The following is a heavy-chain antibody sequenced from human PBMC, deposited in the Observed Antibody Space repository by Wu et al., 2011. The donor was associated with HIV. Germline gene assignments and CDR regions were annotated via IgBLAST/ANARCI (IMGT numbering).Heavy chain of an antibody. Sequence: QVQLVQSGTEVKKPGASVKVSCKASGYTFTSYGISWVRQAPGQGLEWMGWISAYNGNTNYAQKLQGRVTISADKSTNTAYIEVRSLRSEDTSMYYCAGDLGGDEDTWGQGTLVTVSS. CDR3: AGDLGGDEDT. CDR1: GYTFTSYG. CDR2: ISAYNGNT. J-gene: IGHJ5*02. D-gene: IGHD2-21*01. V-gene: IGHV1-18*01.